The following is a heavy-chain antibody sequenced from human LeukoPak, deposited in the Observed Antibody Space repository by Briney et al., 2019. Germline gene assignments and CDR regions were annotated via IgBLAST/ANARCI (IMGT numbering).Heavy chain of an antibody. D-gene: IGHD4/OR15-4a*01. J-gene: IGHJ3*02. V-gene: IGHV3-43*01. CDR3: VFLGDSSPMVLREYAFDI. Sequence: GGSLRLSCAASGFTFDDYTMHWVRQAPGKGLEWVSLISWDGGSTYYADSVKGRFTISRDNSKNSLYLHMNSPRTEDTAFYYCVFLGDSSPMVLREYAFDIWGQGTMVTVSS. CDR2: ISWDGGST. CDR1: GFTFDDYT.